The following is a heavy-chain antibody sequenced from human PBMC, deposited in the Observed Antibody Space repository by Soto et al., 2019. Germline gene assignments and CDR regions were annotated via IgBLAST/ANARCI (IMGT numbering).Heavy chain of an antibody. CDR3: ARTDNVGYYPY. V-gene: IGHV4-38-2*01. J-gene: IGHJ4*02. CDR2: IYHSGTT. Sequence: SETLCLTCAVSGGSIISNYWWAWIRQSPGEGLVWIGSIYHSGTTYYNPSLESRVIISVDTSESRFALRLTSVTAADSAVYYCARTDNVGYYPYFGQGTLVTGS. D-gene: IGHD3-3*01. CDR1: GGSIISNYW.